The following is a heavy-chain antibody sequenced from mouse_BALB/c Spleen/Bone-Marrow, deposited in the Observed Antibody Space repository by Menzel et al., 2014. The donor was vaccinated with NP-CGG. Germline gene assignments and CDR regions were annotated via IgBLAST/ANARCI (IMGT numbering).Heavy chain of an antibody. CDR1: GFSLTTYG. CDR2: IWAGGNT. Sequence: VQLQQSGPGLVAPSQSLSISCTVSGFSLTTYGVHWVRQPPGKGLEWLGVIWAGGNTKYNSALMSRLSISKDNSKSQVFLKMNSLQTDDTAMYYCGRDRTTRYFDYWGQGTTLTVSS. J-gene: IGHJ2*01. CDR3: GRDRTTRYFDY. V-gene: IGHV2-9*02. D-gene: IGHD1-1*01.